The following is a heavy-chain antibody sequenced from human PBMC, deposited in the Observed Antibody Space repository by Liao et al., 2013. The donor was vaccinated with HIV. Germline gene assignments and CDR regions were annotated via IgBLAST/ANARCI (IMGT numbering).Heavy chain of an antibody. Sequence: QVRLQESGPGLVKPSQTLSLTCSVSGDSVTRGDYSWSWLRQAPGKGLEWLGDIHYIGRTHYNPSLKSRVTISLDTSKNQFSLKLSSVTAADTAVYYCARDRMATIRTFDIWGQGTMVTVS. V-gene: IGHV4-30-4*08. J-gene: IGHJ3*02. CDR2: IHYIGRT. D-gene: IGHD5-24*01. CDR3: ARDRMATIRTFDI. CDR1: GDSVTRGDYS.